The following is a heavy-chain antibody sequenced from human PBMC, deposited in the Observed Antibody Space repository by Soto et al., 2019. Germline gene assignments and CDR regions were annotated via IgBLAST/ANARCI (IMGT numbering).Heavy chain of an antibody. D-gene: IGHD2-15*01. CDR3: AKDWWSRQGSNGMDV. CDR2: ISYDGSNK. CDR1: GFTFSSYG. J-gene: IGHJ6*02. Sequence: GGSLRLSCAASGFTFSSYGMHWVRQAPGKGLEWVAVISYDGSNKYYADSVKGRFTISRDNSKNTLYLQMNSLRAEDTAVYYCAKDWWSRQGSNGMDVWGQGTTVTVSS. V-gene: IGHV3-30*18.